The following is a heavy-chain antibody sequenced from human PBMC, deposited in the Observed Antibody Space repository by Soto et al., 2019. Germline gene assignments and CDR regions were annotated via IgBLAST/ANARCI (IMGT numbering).Heavy chain of an antibody. J-gene: IGHJ4*02. V-gene: IGHV4-30-4*01. D-gene: IGHD2-15*01. Sequence: QVQLQESGPGLVKPSQTLSLTCTVSGGSISSGDYYWSWIRPPPGKGLEWIVYIYYSGSTYYNPSLKSRVTISVDTSKNQFSLKLSSVTAADTAVYYCARLGVVAATYFDYWGQGTLVTVSS. CDR1: GGSISSGDYY. CDR2: IYYSGST. CDR3: ARLGVVAATYFDY.